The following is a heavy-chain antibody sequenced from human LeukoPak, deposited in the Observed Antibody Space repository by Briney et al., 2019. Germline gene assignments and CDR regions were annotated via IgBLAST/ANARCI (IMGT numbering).Heavy chain of an antibody. CDR1: GYTFTSYG. D-gene: IGHD4-17*01. CDR3: ARGFYGDYGGAAFDT. V-gene: IGHV1-18*01. Sequence: GASVKVSCKASGYTFTSYGISWVRQAPGQGLEWMGWISAYNGNTNYAQKLQGRVTMTTDTSTSTVYMELRSLRYDYTAVYYCARGFYGDYGGAAFDTWGQATMVTVSS. CDR2: ISAYNGNT. J-gene: IGHJ3*02.